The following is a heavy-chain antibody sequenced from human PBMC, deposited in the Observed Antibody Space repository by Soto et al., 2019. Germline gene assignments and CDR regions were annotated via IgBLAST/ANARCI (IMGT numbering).Heavy chain of an antibody. J-gene: IGHJ4*02. D-gene: IGHD6-13*01. V-gene: IGHV3-23*01. CDR3: AKDLIAATGTPSYYFDS. Sequence: EVQLLESGGGLVQPGGSLRLSCVASGFTFDTYAISWVRQAPGKGLEWVSTVSGSGLYPYYTDSVKGRFTISRDNPRNTLYLQMNSLILEDTAVYFCAKDLIAATGTPSYYFDSCGQGTLVTVSS. CDR2: VSGSGLYP. CDR1: GFTFDTYA.